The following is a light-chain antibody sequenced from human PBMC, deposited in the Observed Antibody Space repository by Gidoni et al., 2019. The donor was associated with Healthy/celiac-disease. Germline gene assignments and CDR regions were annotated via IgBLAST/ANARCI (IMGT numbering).Light chain of an antibody. CDR3: SSYTSSSTLVV. J-gene: IGLJ2*01. V-gene: IGLV2-14*01. CDR2: EVS. Sequence: QPALTQPASVSGSPGQSITISCTGTSSDVGGYNYVSWYQQHPGKAPKLMIYEVSNRPSGVSTRFSGSKSGNTASLTISGLQAEDEADYYCSSYTSSSTLVVFGGGTKLTVL. CDR1: SSDVGGYNY.